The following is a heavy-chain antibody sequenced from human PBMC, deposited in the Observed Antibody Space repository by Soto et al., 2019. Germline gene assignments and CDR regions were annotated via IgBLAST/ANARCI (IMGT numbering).Heavy chain of an antibody. V-gene: IGHV4-59*01. D-gene: IGHD3-10*01. CDR3: ARLPHYYGPSSNAPYYFHY. J-gene: IGHJ4*02. CDR1: GGSISTYY. Sequence: PSETLSLTCAVSGGSISTYYWSWIRQPPGKGLEWIGSIYNSGSTNYNPSLNSRVTISVDTSKNQFSLKLSSVTAADTAVYYCARLPHYYGPSSNAPYYFHYWGQGNLVTVS. CDR2: IYNSGST.